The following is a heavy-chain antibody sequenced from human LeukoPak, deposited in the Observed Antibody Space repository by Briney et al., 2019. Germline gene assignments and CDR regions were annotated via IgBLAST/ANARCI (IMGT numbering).Heavy chain of an antibody. V-gene: IGHV3-7*01. CDR2: IKQDGSEK. Sequence: GSLRLCCAASGFTFSSYWMSWVRQAPGKGLEWVANIKQDGSEKYYVDSVKGRFTISRDNAKNSLYLQMNSLRAEDTAVYYCASPLFYYDSSGPGYWGQGTLVTVSS. D-gene: IGHD3-22*01. CDR3: ASPLFYYDSSGPGY. CDR1: GFTFSSYW. J-gene: IGHJ4*02.